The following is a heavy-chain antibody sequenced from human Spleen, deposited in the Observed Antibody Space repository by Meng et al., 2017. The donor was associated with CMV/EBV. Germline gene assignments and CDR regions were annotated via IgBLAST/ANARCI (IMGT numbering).Heavy chain of an antibody. Sequence: ASVKVSCKASGYKFTDYYLHWVRQAPGQGLEWMGWINPNSGGAIFAQNFQGRVTMTTDTSIITAYMELRSLRSDDTAVYYCAINRPYGSEIYFDAFAIWGQGTMVTVSS. V-gene: IGHV1-2*02. CDR2: INPNSGGA. D-gene: IGHD3-10*01. CDR3: AINRPYGSEIYFDAFAI. J-gene: IGHJ3*02. CDR1: GYKFTDYY.